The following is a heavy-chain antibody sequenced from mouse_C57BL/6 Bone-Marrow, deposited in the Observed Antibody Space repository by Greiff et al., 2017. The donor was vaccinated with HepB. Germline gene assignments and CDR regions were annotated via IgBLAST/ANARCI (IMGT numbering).Heavy chain of an antibody. CDR2: ISDGGSYT. CDR3: ARAYYSNFYYFDY. J-gene: IGHJ2*01. D-gene: IGHD2-5*01. Sequence: EVQLVESGGGLVKPGGSLKLSCAASGFTFSSYAMSWVRQTPEKRLEWVATISDGGSYTYYPDNVKGRFTISRDNAKNNLYLQMSHLKSEDTAMYYCARAYYSNFYYFDYWGQGTTLTVSS. V-gene: IGHV5-4*01. CDR1: GFTFSSYA.